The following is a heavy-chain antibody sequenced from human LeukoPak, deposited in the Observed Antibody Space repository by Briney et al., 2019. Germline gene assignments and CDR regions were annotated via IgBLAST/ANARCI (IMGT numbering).Heavy chain of an antibody. J-gene: IGHJ4*02. D-gene: IGHD1-26*01. V-gene: IGHV1-18*01. CDR1: GYTFTSYG. CDR2: ISGYNGNT. Sequence: ASVKVSCKASGYTFTSYGISWVRQAPGQGLEWMGWISGYNGNTNYAQKLQGRVTMTTDTSTSTAYMELRSLRSDDTAVYYCARDLARRIVGATPAYWGQGTLVTVSS. CDR3: ARDLARRIVGATPAY.